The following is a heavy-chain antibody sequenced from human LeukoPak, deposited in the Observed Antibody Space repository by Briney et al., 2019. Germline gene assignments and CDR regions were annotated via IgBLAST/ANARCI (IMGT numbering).Heavy chain of an antibody. V-gene: IGHV4-4*07. Sequence: SETLTLTCTVSGGSISSYYWSCIRQPAGKGLEWIVRIYTSGSTNYNPSLKSRVTMSVDTSKNQFSLKLSSVTAADTAVYYCARDLWSADSYYMDVWGKGTTVTVSS. D-gene: IGHD3-16*01. CDR1: GGSISSYY. CDR2: IYTSGST. J-gene: IGHJ6*03. CDR3: ARDLWSADSYYMDV.